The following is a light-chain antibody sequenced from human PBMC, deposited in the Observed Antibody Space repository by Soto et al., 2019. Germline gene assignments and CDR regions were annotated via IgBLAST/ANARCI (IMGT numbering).Light chain of an antibody. CDR2: VNS. Sequence: QSVLTQPPSVSGAPGQRVTISCTGSSSNIGAGYDVHWYQQLPGTAPKLLIYVNSNRPSGVPDRFSGSKSGTSASLAITGLQALVEADYYCQSYDSSLSAVVFGGGTKLTVL. CDR1: SSNIGAGYD. J-gene: IGLJ2*01. CDR3: QSYDSSLSAVV. V-gene: IGLV1-40*01.